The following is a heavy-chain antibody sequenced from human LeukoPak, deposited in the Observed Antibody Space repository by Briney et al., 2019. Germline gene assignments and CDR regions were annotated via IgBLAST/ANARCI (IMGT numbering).Heavy chain of an antibody. Sequence: GASVKVSXKASGYTFTGYYMHWMRQAPGQGLEWMGWINPNSGGTNYAQKFQGRVTMTRDTSISTAYLELSRLRSDDTAVYYCAREYCSSTSCPLDPWGQGTLVTVSS. CDR3: AREYCSSTSCPLDP. CDR2: INPNSGGT. CDR1: GYTFTGYY. V-gene: IGHV1-2*02. J-gene: IGHJ5*02. D-gene: IGHD2-2*01.